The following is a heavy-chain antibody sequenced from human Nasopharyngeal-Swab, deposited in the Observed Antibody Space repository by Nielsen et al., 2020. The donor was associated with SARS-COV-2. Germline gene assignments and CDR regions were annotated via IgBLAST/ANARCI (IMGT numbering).Heavy chain of an antibody. CDR1: GGTFSSYA. D-gene: IGHD6-13*01. J-gene: IGHJ4*02. CDR3: AASSSSWYLTFDY. Sequence: SVKVSCKASGGTFSSYAISWVRQAPGQGLEWMGGIIPIFGTANYAQKFQGRVTITADESTSTAYMELSSLRSDDTAVYYCAASSSSWYLTFDYWGQGTLVTVSS. V-gene: IGHV1-69*13. CDR2: IIPIFGTA.